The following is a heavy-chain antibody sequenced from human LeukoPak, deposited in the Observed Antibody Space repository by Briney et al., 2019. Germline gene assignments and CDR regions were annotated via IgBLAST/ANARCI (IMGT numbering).Heavy chain of an antibody. V-gene: IGHV4-31*03. CDR2: IYYSGST. CDR3: ARDIRDYGGNSGHAFDI. D-gene: IGHD4-23*01. CDR1: GGSISGGGYY. J-gene: IGHJ3*02. Sequence: SETLSLTCTVSGGSISGGGYYWSWIRQHPGKGLEWIGYIYYSGSTYYNPSLKSRVTISVDTSKNQFSLKLSSVTAADTAVYYCARDIRDYGGNSGHAFDIWGQGTMVTVSS.